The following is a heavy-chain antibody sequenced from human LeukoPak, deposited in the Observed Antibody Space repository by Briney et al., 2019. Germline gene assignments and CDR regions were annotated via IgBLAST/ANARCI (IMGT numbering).Heavy chain of an antibody. Sequence: SETLSLTSAVYGGSFSGYYWSWIRQPPGKGLEWIGEINHSGSTNYNPSLKSRVTISVDTSKNQFSLKLSSVTAADTAVYYCARGLLPLRAHNDYWGQGTLVTVSS. V-gene: IGHV4-34*01. D-gene: IGHD2-15*01. CDR2: INHSGST. CDR1: GGSFSGYY. J-gene: IGHJ4*02. CDR3: ARGLLPLRAHNDY.